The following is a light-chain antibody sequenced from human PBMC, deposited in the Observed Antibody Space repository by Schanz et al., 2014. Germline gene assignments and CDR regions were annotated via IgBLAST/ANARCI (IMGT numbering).Light chain of an antibody. CDR1: SGSVSTNYY. CDR2: NTD. J-gene: IGLJ2*01. Sequence: QAVVTQEPSFSVSPGGTVTLTCGLYSGSVSTNYYPSWYQQTPGQAPRTLIYNTDTRSSGVPDRFSGSKSGTTASLTVSGLQTEDEADYYCCSYAATFSVVFGGGTKLTVL. V-gene: IGLV8-61*01. CDR3: CSYAATFSVV.